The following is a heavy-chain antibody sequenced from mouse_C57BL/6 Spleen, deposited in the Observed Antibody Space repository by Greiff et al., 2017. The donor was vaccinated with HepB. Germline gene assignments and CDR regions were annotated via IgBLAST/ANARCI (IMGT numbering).Heavy chain of an antibody. J-gene: IGHJ1*03. CDR3: ARTPHYGSSSYWYFDV. CDR1: GFTFSDYG. V-gene: IGHV5-17*01. Sequence: VQLKESGGGLVKPGGSLKLSCAASGFTFSDYGMHWVRQAPEKGLEWVAYISSGSSTIYYADTVKGRFTISRDNAKNTRFLQMTSLRAEDTAMYYCARTPHYGSSSYWYFDVWGTGTTVTVSS. CDR2: ISSGSSTI. D-gene: IGHD1-1*01.